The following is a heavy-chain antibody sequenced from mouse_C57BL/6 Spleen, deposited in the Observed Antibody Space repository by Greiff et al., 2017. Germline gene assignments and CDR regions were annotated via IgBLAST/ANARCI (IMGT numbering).Heavy chain of an antibody. D-gene: IGHD1-1*01. CDR2: INPSSGYT. J-gene: IGHJ1*03. Sequence: QVQLQQSGAELARPGASVKMSCKASGYTFTSYTMHWVKQRPGQGLEWIGYINPSSGYTKYNQKFKDKATLTADKSSSTAYMQLSSLTSEDSAVYYCARDRYGSSYWYFDVWGTGTTVTVSS. CDR3: ARDRYGSSYWYFDV. CDR1: GYTFTSYT. V-gene: IGHV1-4*01.